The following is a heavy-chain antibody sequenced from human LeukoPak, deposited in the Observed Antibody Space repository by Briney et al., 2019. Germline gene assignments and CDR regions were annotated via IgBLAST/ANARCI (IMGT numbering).Heavy chain of an antibody. V-gene: IGHV3-48*03. CDR2: ITSSGSTI. D-gene: IGHD6-13*01. CDR1: GFTFSSYG. Sequence: PGGSLRLSCAASGFTFSSYGMNWVRQAPGKGLEWVSYITSSGSTIHYADSVKGRFTISRDNAKNSLYLQMNSLRAEDTAIYYCASGNAAAGFDYWGQGTLVTVSS. J-gene: IGHJ4*02. CDR3: ASGNAAAGFDY.